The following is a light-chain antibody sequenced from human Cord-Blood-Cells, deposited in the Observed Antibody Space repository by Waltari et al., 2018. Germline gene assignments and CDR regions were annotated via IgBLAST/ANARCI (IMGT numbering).Light chain of an antibody. CDR3: CSYAGSSWV. CDR2: EGS. CDR1: SSEVGRYNL. Sequence: QSALTQPASVSGSPGQSITISCTGTSSEVGRYNLVSWYQQNPGKAPKLMIYEGSKRPSGVSNRFSGSKSGNTASLTISGLQAEDESDYYCCSYAGSSWVFGGGTKLTVL. J-gene: IGLJ3*02. V-gene: IGLV2-23*01.